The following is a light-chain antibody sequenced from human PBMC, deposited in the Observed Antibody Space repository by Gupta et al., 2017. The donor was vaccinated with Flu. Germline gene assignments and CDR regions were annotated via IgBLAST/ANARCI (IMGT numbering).Light chain of an antibody. V-gene: IGKV1-12*01. CDR2: AAS. J-gene: IGKJ2*01. Sequence: DIQMTQSPSSVSASVGDRVTITCRASQDIRSWLAWYQQKPGKAPELLIYAASSLQSGVPSRFSGSGSGTDFTLTISSLQPEDFATYYCKQARNVPYTFGQGTKLEIK. CDR1: QDIRSW. CDR3: KQARNVPYT.